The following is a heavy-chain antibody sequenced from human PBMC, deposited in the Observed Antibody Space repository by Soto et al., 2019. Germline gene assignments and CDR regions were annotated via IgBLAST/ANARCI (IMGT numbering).Heavy chain of an antibody. CDR2: IIPIFGTA. CDR3: AREVYYYDSSGYYYVGSYYYGMGV. J-gene: IGHJ6*02. D-gene: IGHD3-22*01. Sequence: QVQLVQSGAEVKKPGSSVKVSCKASGGTFSSYAISWVRQAPGQGLEWMGGIIPIFGTANYAQKFQGRVTVTAAESTSTAYMELSSLRSEDTAVYYCAREVYYYDSSGYYYVGSYYYGMGVWGQGTTVTVSS. CDR1: GGTFSSYA. V-gene: IGHV1-69*12.